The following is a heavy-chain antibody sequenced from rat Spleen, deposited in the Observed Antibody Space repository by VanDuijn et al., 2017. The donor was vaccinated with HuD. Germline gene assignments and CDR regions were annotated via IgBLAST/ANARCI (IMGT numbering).Heavy chain of an antibody. V-gene: IGHV5S23*01. CDR2: ISYEGSNT. D-gene: IGHD1-2*01. Sequence: EVQLVESGGGLVQPGRSLKLSCAASGFTFSNYDMAWVRQAPTKGLEWVASISYEGSNTYYGDSVRGRFTISRDNAKSTLYLQIDSLRSEDTATYYWTRGGSSDYWGQGVMVTVSS. CDR1: GFTFSNYD. CDR3: TRGGSSDY. J-gene: IGHJ2*01.